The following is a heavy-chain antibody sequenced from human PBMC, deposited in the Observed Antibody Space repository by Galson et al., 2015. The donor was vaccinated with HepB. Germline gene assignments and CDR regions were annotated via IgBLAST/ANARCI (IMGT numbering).Heavy chain of an antibody. J-gene: IGHJ6*02. Sequence: SLRLSCAASGFTFSSYAMSWVRQAPGKGLEWVSAISGSGGSAYYADSVKGRFTISRDNSKNTLYLQMNSLRAEDTAVYYCAKDELVGAHGYYYGMDVWGQGTTVTVSS. CDR1: GFTFSSYA. CDR2: ISGSGGSA. V-gene: IGHV3-23*01. D-gene: IGHD1-26*01. CDR3: AKDELVGAHGYYYGMDV.